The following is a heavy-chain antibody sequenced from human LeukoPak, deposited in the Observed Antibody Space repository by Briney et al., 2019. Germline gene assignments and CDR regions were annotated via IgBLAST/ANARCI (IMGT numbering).Heavy chain of an antibody. CDR1: GYTFTSYG. J-gene: IGHJ4*02. V-gene: IGHV1-8*01. Sequence: ASVKVSCKASGYTFTSYGTNWVRQATGQGLEWMGWMNPNSGNTGYAQKFQGRVTMTRNTSISTAYMELSSLTSEDTAVYYCARGTAATGGASDYWGQGTLVTVSS. D-gene: IGHD6-25*01. CDR2: MNPNSGNT. CDR3: ARGTAATGGASDY.